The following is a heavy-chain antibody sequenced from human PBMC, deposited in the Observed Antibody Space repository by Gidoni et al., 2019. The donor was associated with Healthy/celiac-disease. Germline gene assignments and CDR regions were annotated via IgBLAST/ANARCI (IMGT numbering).Heavy chain of an antibody. Sequence: QVQLQESGPGRVKPSQTLSLTCPVSDGSSSSGGYYWSWIRQHPGKGLEWIGYIYYSGSTYYHPSLKSRVTISVDTSKNQFSLKLSSVTAADTAVYYCASQTGDLFPAFDYWDQGTLVTVSS. CDR1: DGSSSSGGYY. CDR3: ASQTGDLFPAFDY. CDR2: IYYSGST. V-gene: IGHV4-31*03. D-gene: IGHD7-27*01. J-gene: IGHJ4*02.